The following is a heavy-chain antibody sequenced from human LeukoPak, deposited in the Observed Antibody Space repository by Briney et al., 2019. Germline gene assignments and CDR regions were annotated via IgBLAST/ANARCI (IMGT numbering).Heavy chain of an antibody. Sequence: SVKVSCKASGYTFTSYDINWVRQATGQGLEWMGGIIPIFGTANYAQKFQGRVTITADESTSTAYMELSSLRSEDTAVYYCARGRWGYGDYVGDFDYWGQGTLVTVSS. V-gene: IGHV1-69*13. J-gene: IGHJ4*02. CDR3: ARGRWGYGDYVGDFDY. CDR2: IIPIFGTA. CDR1: GYTFTSYD. D-gene: IGHD4-17*01.